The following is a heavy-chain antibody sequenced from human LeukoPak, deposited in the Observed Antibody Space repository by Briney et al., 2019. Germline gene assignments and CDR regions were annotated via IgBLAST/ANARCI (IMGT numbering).Heavy chain of an antibody. V-gene: IGHV3-23*01. CDR1: GFTFSSYD. J-gene: IGHJ6*02. Sequence: GGSLRLSCAASGFTFSSYDMSWVRQAPGKGLEWVSPINSSGGSTYYADSVKGRITISRDNSKNTLYLQMNSLRAEDTAVYYGAKSLYYDILTGDYGLDVWGQGTTVTVSS. D-gene: IGHD3-9*01. CDR3: AKSLYYDILTGDYGLDV. CDR2: INSSGGST.